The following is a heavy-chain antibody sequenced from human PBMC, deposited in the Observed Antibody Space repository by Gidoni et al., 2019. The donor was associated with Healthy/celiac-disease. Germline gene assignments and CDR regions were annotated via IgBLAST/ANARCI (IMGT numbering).Heavy chain of an antibody. Sequence: VQLQQSGPGRVKPSQPPSLHCATTGATVYSNSAAWNWIRQYPSRGLEWLGRTYYRSKWYNEYAVSVKSRITNNPDTSKNQFSLQLNSVTPEDTAVYYCARDHKAGEEDYFDYWGQGTLVTVSS. CDR2: TYYRSKWYN. J-gene: IGHJ4*02. CDR3: ARDHKAGEEDYFDY. CDR1: GATVYSNSAA. D-gene: IGHD7-27*01. V-gene: IGHV6-1*01.